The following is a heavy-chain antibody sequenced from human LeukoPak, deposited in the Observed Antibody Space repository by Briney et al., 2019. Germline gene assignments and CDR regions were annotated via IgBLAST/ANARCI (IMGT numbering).Heavy chain of an antibody. CDR3: ARAARGLRFLEWPQGFDY. Sequence: PSQTLSLTCTVSGGSISSGDYYWSWILQPPGNGLEWFWYFYFSGSTYYNPSLKSRVTTSVDTSKNEFSLKLSSVTAADTAVYYCARAARGLRFLEWPQGFDYWGQGTLVTVSS. CDR2: FYFSGST. J-gene: IGHJ4*02. CDR1: GGSISSGDYY. V-gene: IGHV4-30-4*08. D-gene: IGHD3-3*01.